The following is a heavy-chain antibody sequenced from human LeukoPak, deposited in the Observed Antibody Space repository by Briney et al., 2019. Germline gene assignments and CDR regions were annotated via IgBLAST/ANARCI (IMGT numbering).Heavy chain of an antibody. D-gene: IGHD4-17*01. V-gene: IGHV1-69*05. CDR3: ARRSGTAMTTTFDY. CDR2: IIPIFGTA. CDR1: GGTFSSYA. Sequence: GASVKVSCKASGGTFSSYAISWVRQAPGQGLEWMGGIIPIFGTANYAQKFQGRVTMTRNTPITTAYMELSSLRSEDTAVYYCARRSGTAMTTTFDYWGQGTLVTVSS. J-gene: IGHJ4*02.